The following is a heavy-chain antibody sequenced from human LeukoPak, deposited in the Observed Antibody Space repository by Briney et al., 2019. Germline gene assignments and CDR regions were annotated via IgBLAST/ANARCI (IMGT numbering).Heavy chain of an antibody. J-gene: IGHJ4*02. Sequence: PSETLSLTCTVSGGSISSTTYFWGWIRQPPGKALEWIGTVYYSGSTYYNPSLKSRVIISVDTSKNQFSLKLSSVTAADTAVYYCARDRRVHYYDSSGYYFDYCGQGTLVTVSS. V-gene: IGHV4-39*07. D-gene: IGHD3-22*01. CDR1: GGSISSTTYF. CDR3: ARDRRVHYYDSSGYYFDY. CDR2: VYYSGST.